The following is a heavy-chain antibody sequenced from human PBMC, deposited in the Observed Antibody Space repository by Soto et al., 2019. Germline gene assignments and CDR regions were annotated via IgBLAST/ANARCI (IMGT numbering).Heavy chain of an antibody. Sequence: EVQLLESGGHLVQPGGSLRLSCAASGFTFSTYTMNWVRQAPGKGREWVSGIGCCSGSGTYYADFVKGRFTISRDNSKNMVFLQMNGLRAEDTAVYYCAKDRQPDGIWTFDSWGQGTPVTVSS. CDR1: GFTFSTYT. D-gene: IGHD3-9*01. CDR3: AKDRQPDGIWTFDS. V-gene: IGHV3-23*01. CDR2: IGCCSGSGT. J-gene: IGHJ4*02.